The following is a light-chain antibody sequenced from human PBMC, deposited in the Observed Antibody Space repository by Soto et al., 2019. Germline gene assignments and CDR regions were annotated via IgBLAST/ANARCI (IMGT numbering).Light chain of an antibody. CDR2: DAS. CDR3: QQYENYWT. CDR1: QSISSW. Sequence: DIQMTKSPSTLSATAGDRVTITCRASQSISSWLAWYQHKKGKAPKLLVYDASNLDSGVPSRFSGGGSGTEFSLTISNLQPDDSATYYCQQYENYWTFGQGTKV. V-gene: IGKV1-5*01. J-gene: IGKJ1*01.